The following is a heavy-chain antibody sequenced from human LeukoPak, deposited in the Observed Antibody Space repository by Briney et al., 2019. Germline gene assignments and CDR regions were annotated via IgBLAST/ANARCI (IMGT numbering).Heavy chain of an antibody. D-gene: IGHD3-9*01. CDR3: ARDPPILTGPYYYYMDV. CDR1: GFTFSSYE. V-gene: IGHV3-48*03. CDR2: ISSSGSTI. J-gene: IGHJ6*03. Sequence: GGSLRLSCAASGFTFSSYEMNRVRQAPGKGLEWVSYISSSGSTIYYADSVKGRFTISRDNAKNSLQMNSLRAEDTAVYYCARDPPILTGPYYYYMDVWGKGTTVTISS.